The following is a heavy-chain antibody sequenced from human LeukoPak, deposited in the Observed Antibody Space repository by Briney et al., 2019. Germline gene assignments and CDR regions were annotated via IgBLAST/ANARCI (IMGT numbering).Heavy chain of an antibody. Sequence: GGSLRLSCAASGFTFSTYAMSWVRQAPGKGLEWVSVISGGGGSTYYADSVKGRFTISRDNSKNMLYLQMNSLRAEDTAVYYCAKDRIKDGYNDYWGQGILVTVSS. D-gene: IGHD5-24*01. CDR1: GFTFSTYA. CDR2: ISGGGGST. CDR3: AKDRIKDGYNDY. J-gene: IGHJ4*02. V-gene: IGHV3-23*01.